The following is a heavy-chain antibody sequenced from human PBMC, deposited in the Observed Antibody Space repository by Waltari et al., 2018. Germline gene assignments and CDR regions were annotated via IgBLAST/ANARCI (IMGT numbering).Heavy chain of an antibody. CDR3: ARWRPPDYGLDN. D-gene: IGHD4-17*01. CDR2: IKTKTGKS. V-gene: IGHV7-4-1*02. Sequence: QVQLVQSGSELKKPGTSVKISCKASGYTVTDFSLNWVRQASGQGFEWMARIKTKTGKSTYAPDFTGRFVVSLETSGSTAYLEIISLKAEDTAVYYCARWRPPDYGLDNWGQGTLVTVSA. CDR1: GYTVTDFS. J-gene: IGHJ4*02.